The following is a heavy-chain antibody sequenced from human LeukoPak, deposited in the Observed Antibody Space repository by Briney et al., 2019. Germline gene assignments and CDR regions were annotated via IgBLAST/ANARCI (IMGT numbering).Heavy chain of an antibody. V-gene: IGHV4-39*01. J-gene: IGHJ5*02. CDR2: IYYSGST. CDR3: ARTGGVLQYFDWKNWFDP. Sequence: SETLSLTCTVSGGSISSSSYYWGWIRQPPGKGLEWIGSIYYSGSTYYNPSLKSRVTISVDTSKNQFSLKLSSVTAADTAVYYCARTGGVLQYFDWKNWFDPWGQGTLVTVSS. D-gene: IGHD3-9*01. CDR1: GGSISSSSYY.